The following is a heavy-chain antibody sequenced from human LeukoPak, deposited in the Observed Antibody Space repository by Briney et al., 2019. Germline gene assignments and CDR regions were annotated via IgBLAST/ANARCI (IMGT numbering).Heavy chain of an antibody. CDR3: ARDGSKYGDYVFDY. D-gene: IGHD4-17*01. CDR2: INPNSGGT. J-gene: IGHJ4*02. V-gene: IGHV1-2*06. CDR1: GYTFTSYD. Sequence: ASVKVSCKASGYTFTSYDINWVRQAPGQGLEWMGRINPNSGGTNYAQKFQGRVTMTRDTSISTAYMELSRLRSDDTAVYYCARDGSKYGDYVFDYWGQGTLVTVSS.